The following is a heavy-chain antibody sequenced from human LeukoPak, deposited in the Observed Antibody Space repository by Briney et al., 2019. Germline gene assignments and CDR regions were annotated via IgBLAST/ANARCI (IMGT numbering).Heavy chain of an antibody. D-gene: IGHD3-22*01. V-gene: IGHV1-24*01. Sequence: ASVKVSCKVSGSTLTELSMHWVRQAPGKGLEWMGGFDPEDGETIYAQKFQGRVTMTEDTSTDTAYMELSSLRSEDTAVYYCATISSYYYDSSGTQFDYWGQGTLVTVSS. CDR1: GSTLTELS. CDR3: ATISSYYYDSSGTQFDY. J-gene: IGHJ4*02. CDR2: FDPEDGET.